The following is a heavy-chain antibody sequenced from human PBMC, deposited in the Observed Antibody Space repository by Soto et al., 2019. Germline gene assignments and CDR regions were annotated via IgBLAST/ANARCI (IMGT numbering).Heavy chain of an antibody. D-gene: IGHD5-12*01. J-gene: IGHJ4*02. CDR2: VYHTGAT. V-gene: IGHV4-59*01. CDR3: ARGGNRYSNVASGVGGFDF. Sequence: SETLSLTCTVSGASISSSYWSWIRQSPERGLEWTAYVYHTGATNYNPSLKSRVTISLDTSKGQFSLNLTSLTTADTAVYFCARGGNRYSNVASGVGGFDFWGQGSRVTVS. CDR1: GASISSSY.